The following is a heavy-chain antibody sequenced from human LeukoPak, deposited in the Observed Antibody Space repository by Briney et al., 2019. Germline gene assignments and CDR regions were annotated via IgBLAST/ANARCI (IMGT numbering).Heavy chain of an antibody. V-gene: IGHV3-23*01. J-gene: IGHJ6*03. D-gene: IGHD3-10*01. CDR2: ISGPGYST. Sequence: GGSLRLSCAASGFTFNHYAMSWVRQAPGRGLEWVSAISGPGYSTHYADSVKGRFTISRDNPKSTVFLQMNSLRAEDTAVYYCARDQGLGSNYYYYMDVWGKGTTVTVSS. CDR1: GFTFNHYA. CDR3: ARDQGLGSNYYYYMDV.